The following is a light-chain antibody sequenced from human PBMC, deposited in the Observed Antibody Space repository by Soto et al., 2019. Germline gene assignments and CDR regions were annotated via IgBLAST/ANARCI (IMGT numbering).Light chain of an antibody. CDR3: QQYASSPT. CDR2: GAS. Sequence: ESVLTQSPGTLSLSPGERSTLSCMTIQSIRSNYLAWYQQIPGQAPRLLVYGASSWATGIPDRFRGSGSGTDFTLTLSSLEPEDFAVYYCQQYASSPTFGQGTRLEIK. V-gene: IGKV3-20*01. CDR1: QSIRSNY. J-gene: IGKJ5*01.